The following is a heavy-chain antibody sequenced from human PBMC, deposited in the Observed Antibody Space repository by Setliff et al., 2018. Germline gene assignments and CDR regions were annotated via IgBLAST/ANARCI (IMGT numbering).Heavy chain of an antibody. V-gene: IGHV5-51*01. CDR2: IYPSDSDT. CDR3: ARALYPSSFIGHNWFDP. Sequence: PGESLKISCKASGYNFATYWIGWVRQMPGKGLEWMGIIYPSDSDTRYNPSFQGQVTISADKSISTAYLQWSSLKASDTAMYYCARALYPSSFIGHNWFDPWGQGTLVTVSS. J-gene: IGHJ5*02. CDR1: GYNFATYW. D-gene: IGHD2-2*01.